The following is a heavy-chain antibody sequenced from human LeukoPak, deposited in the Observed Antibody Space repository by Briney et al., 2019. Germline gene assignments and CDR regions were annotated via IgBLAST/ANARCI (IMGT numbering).Heavy chain of an antibody. CDR3: ARVGYCSSTSCYVGHD. V-gene: IGHV3-74*01. J-gene: IGHJ4*02. Sequence: PRGSLRLSCAASGFTFSSYWMHWVRQAPGNGLMWVSRINSDGSSTSYADSVKGRFTISRDNAKNTLYLQMNSLRAEDTAVYYCARVGYCSSTSCYVGHDWGQGTLVTVSS. CDR1: GFTFSSYW. CDR2: INSDGSST. D-gene: IGHD2-2*01.